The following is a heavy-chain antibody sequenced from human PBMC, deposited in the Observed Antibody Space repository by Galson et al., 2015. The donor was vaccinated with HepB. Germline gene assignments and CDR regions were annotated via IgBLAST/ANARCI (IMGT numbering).Heavy chain of an antibody. CDR3: ARGGNYDFWSGYRWVGFDY. CDR1: GYTFTSYD. CDR2: MNPNSGNT. D-gene: IGHD3-3*01. V-gene: IGHV1-8*01. J-gene: IGHJ4*02. Sequence: SVKVSCKASGYTFTSYDINWVRQATGQGLEWMGWMNPNSGNTGYAQKFQGRVTMTRNTSISTAYMELSSLRSEDTAVYYCARGGNYDFWSGYRWVGFDYRGQGTLVTVSS.